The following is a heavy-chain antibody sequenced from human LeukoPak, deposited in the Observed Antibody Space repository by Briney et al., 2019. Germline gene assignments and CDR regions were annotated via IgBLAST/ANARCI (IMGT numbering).Heavy chain of an antibody. CDR3: ARDLCSTTSCLDY. Sequence: GGSLRLSCAASGFTFSSYSMNWVRQAPGKGLEWVSYISSSSSTIYYADSVKGRFTISRDDSKNTLYLQMSSLRPEDTAVYYCARDLCSTTSCLDYWGQGTLVTVSS. D-gene: IGHD2-2*01. CDR1: GFTFSSYS. V-gene: IGHV3-48*01. CDR2: ISSSSSTI. J-gene: IGHJ4*02.